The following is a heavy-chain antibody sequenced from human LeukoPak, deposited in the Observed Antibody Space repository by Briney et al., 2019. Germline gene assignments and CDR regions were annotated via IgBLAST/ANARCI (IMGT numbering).Heavy chain of an antibody. J-gene: IGHJ4*02. CDR1: GDSFKNYA. Sequence: GASVKVSCKASGDSFKNYAFSWVRRAPGPGLEWIGRIIPALGIADYAQKFQGRVTITADQSTVTVYMDLSSLRSEGSALYYCATATGGTLDSWGQGSLVTVSS. CDR3: ATATGGTLDS. CDR2: IIPALGIA. V-gene: IGHV1-69*04. D-gene: IGHD1-1*01.